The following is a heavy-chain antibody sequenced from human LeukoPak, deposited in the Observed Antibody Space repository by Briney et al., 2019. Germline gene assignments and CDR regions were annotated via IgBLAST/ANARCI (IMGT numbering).Heavy chain of an antibody. J-gene: IGHJ4*02. V-gene: IGHV3-73*01. CDR1: GFTFSGSA. Sequence: GGSLRLSCAASGFTFSGSAMHWVRQASGKGLEWVGRIRSKANSYATAYAASVKGRFTISRDDSKNTAYLQMNSLKTEDTAVYYCARRGQGYCSSIRCYLPLESWGQGTLVTVSS. CDR3: ARRGQGYCSSIRCYLPLES. CDR2: IRSKANSYAT. D-gene: IGHD2-2*01.